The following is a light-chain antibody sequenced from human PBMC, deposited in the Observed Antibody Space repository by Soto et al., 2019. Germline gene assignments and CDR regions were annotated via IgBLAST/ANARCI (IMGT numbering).Light chain of an antibody. CDR3: KQYNSDDPT. J-gene: IGKJ1*01. CDR1: QSISSW. Sequence: DIQMTQSPSTLSASVGDRVTITCRASQSISSWLAWYQQKPGKAPKLLIYDASSLESGVPSRFSGSGSGTEFSLTISSLQPDDFGTYYGKQYNSDDPTFGKGTRVAIK. CDR2: DAS. V-gene: IGKV1-5*01.